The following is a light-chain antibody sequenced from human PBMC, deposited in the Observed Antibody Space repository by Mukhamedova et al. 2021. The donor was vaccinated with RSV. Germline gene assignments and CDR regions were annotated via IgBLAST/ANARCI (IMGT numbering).Light chain of an antibody. CDR2: GAS. CDR1: QTVASNY. J-gene: IGKJ4*01. Sequence: RASQTVASNYLAWYQQKPGQAPRLLNYGASSRATGIPDRFSGSGSGEDFTLTISRLEPEDSAVYYCQQYGSSATFGGGTNVEIK. CDR3: QQYGSSAT. V-gene: IGKV3-20*01.